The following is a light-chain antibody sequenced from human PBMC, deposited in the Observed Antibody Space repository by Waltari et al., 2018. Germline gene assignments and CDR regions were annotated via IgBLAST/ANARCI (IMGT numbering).Light chain of an antibody. CDR1: SNNVGSYA. CDR2: ETS. J-gene: IGLJ3*02. Sequence: QSALTQEVSVSGTVGQKVTLFCTGNSNNVGSYAVGWYQQISHGAPKSVMFETSLPSGIPARFSGSKAGTTASLTISGLQPEDEADYYCSTWDYSLSSWVFGGGTRLTVL. V-gene: IGLV1-36*01. CDR3: STWDYSLSSWV.